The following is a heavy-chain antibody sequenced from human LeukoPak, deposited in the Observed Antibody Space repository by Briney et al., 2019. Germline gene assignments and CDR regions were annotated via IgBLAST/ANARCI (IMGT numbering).Heavy chain of an antibody. Sequence: GGSLRLSCAASGFTFSSYAMHWVRQAPGKGLEWVAVISYDGSNKYYADSVKGRFTISRDNSKNTLYLQMNSLRAEDTAVYYCAKGLSAVAGTFVYWGQGTLVTVSS. CDR1: GFTFSSYA. CDR2: ISYDGSNK. CDR3: AKGLSAVAGTFVY. J-gene: IGHJ4*02. V-gene: IGHV3-30*04. D-gene: IGHD6-19*01.